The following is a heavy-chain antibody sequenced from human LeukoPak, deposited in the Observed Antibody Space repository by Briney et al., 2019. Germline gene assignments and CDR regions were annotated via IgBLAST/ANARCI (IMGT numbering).Heavy chain of an antibody. V-gene: IGHV4-59*01. J-gene: IGHJ4*02. CDR1: GASISSWY. CDR3: ARETMLAGFASGLGFNY. CDR2: IHGSGNT. D-gene: IGHD6-19*01. Sequence: SETLSLTCTVSGASISSWYWSWIRQPPGKGLEWIGNIHGSGNTNYNPSLKSRLSMSLDTSRNQVSMNLTSVTAADTATYYCARETMLAGFASGLGFNYWGQGILVTVSS.